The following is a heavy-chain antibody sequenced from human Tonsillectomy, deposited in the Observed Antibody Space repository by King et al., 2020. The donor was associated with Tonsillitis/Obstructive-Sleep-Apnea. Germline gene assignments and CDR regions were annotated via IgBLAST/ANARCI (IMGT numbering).Heavy chain of an antibody. CDR2: INHSGST. D-gene: IGHD4-17*01. Sequence: VQLQQWGAGLLKPSETLSLTCAVYGGSFSGYYWSWIRQPPGKGLEWIGEINHSGSTNYNPSLKSRVTISVDTSKNQFSLKLSSVTAADTAVYYCARDPYGDTASDAFDIWGQGTMVTLSS. CDR1: GGSFSGYY. V-gene: IGHV4-34*01. J-gene: IGHJ3*02. CDR3: ARDPYGDTASDAFDI.